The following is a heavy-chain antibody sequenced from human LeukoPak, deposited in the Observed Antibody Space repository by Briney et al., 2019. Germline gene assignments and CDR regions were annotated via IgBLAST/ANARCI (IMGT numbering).Heavy chain of an antibody. CDR3: ARDYMITFGGVIGH. D-gene: IGHD3-16*02. V-gene: IGHV3-21*01. CDR1: GFTFSSYS. Sequence: GSLRLSCAASGFTFSSYSMNWVRQAPGKGLEWVSSISSSSYIYYADSVEGRFTISRDNAKNSLYLQMNSLRAEDTAVYYCARDYMITFGGVIGHWGQGTLVTVSS. J-gene: IGHJ4*02. CDR2: ISSSSYI.